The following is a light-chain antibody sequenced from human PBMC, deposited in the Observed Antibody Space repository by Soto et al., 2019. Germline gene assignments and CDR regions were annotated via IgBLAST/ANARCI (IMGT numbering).Light chain of an antibody. CDR1: QSLTNSF. Sequence: DIVMMQAPGTLSLSPGEKATLSCRAIQSLTNSFIAWYQQKPGQAPRLRIYDTSSRATGSPDRFSGSGSGTDFTLTISSLEPEDFAVYYCHQRQYWPPITFGQGTRLEIK. J-gene: IGKJ5*01. V-gene: IGKV3D-20*02. CDR2: DTS. CDR3: HQRQYWPPIT.